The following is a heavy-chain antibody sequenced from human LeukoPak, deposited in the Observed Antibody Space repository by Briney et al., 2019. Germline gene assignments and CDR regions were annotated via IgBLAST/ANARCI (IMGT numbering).Heavy chain of an antibody. CDR2: IKSKTDGGTT. J-gene: IGHJ4*02. V-gene: IGHV3-15*01. D-gene: IGHD2-2*01. CDR1: GFTFSNAW. Sequence: GGSLRLSCAASGFTFSNAWMSWVRQAPGKGLEWVGRIKSKTDGGTTDYAAPVKGRFTISRDDSKNTLYLQMNSLKTEDTAMYYCTTVYCSSTSCYRGYWGQGTLVTVSS. CDR3: TTVYCSSTSCYRGY.